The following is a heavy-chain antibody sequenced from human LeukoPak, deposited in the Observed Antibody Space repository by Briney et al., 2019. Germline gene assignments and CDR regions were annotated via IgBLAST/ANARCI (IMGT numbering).Heavy chain of an antibody. J-gene: IGHJ4*02. CDR1: GFTFDDYA. CDR2: ISWNSGSI. Sequence: GGSLRLSCAASGFTFDDYAMHWVRQAPGKGLEWVSGISWNSGSIGYADSVKGRFTISRDNAKNTLYMQMNSLRAEDTAVYYCATYASGLTAYDYWGQGTLVSVSS. CDR3: ATYASGLTAYDY. D-gene: IGHD3-10*01. V-gene: IGHV3-9*01.